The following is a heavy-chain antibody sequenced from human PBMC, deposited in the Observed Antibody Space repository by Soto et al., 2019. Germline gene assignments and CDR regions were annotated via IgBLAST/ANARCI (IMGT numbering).Heavy chain of an antibody. Sequence: QVQLVQSGAEVKKPGASVKVSCRASGYTFTSYDINWVRQATGQGLEWMGWMNPNSGNTGYAQKFQGRVTMTRNTSISTAYMELSSMTSEDTAVYYCARVLEYSSSSSWGDYWGQGTLVTVSS. D-gene: IGHD6-6*01. CDR3: ARVLEYSSSSSWGDY. CDR2: MNPNSGNT. V-gene: IGHV1-8*01. J-gene: IGHJ4*02. CDR1: GYTFTSYD.